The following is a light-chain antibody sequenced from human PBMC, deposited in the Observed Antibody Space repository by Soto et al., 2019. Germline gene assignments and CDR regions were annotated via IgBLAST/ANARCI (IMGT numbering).Light chain of an antibody. Sequence: SVLTQPPSVSGAPGQRASISCTGSSSNIGAGYDVHWYQHLPGTAPKLLIYANNNRPSGVPDRFSGSKSGTSASLAITGLQAEDEADYYCMSYDGSRSSVYVYARGTTATV. CDR1: SSNIGAGYD. CDR2: ANN. CDR3: MSYDGSRSSVYV. V-gene: IGLV1-40*01. J-gene: IGLJ1*01.